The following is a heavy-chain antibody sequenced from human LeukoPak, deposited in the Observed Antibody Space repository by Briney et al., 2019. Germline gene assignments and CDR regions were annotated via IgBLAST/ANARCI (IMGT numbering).Heavy chain of an antibody. J-gene: IGHJ4*02. D-gene: IGHD3-22*01. CDR3: ARHWRQDSNVYHFDY. CDR1: GGSFSSSISY. Sequence: PSETLSLTCSISGGSFSSSISYWAWIRQPPGKGLEWIGTIYYSGSTNYNPLLKSRVTISVDTSKNHLSLKRSSVTAADTAVFYCARHWRQDSNVYHFDYWGKGTLSPSPQ. V-gene: IGHV4-39*01. CDR2: IYYSGST.